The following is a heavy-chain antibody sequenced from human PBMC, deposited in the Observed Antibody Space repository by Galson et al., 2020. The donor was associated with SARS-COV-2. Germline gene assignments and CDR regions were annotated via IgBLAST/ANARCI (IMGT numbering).Heavy chain of an antibody. CDR2: IYYSGST. CDR1: GDSISSKNYY. CDR3: AREYGTYYGSEMLRLFAP. V-gene: IGHV4-39*02. J-gene: IGHJ5*02. D-gene: IGHD3-10*01. Sequence: SETLFITCTVSGDSISSKNYYWGWIRQPPGKGLEWIGSIYYSGSTYYNASLKSRVTISVDTSKNQFSLKLSSVTAADTAVYYCAREYGTYYGSEMLRLFAPWGQGTLVTVSS.